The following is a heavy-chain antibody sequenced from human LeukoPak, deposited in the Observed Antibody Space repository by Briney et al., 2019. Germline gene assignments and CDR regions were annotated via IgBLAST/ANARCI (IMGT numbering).Heavy chain of an antibody. CDR3: ARDRYDYVWGSYRFDY. V-gene: IGHV3-48*03. CDR2: ISSSGSTI. CDR1: GFTFSSYE. D-gene: IGHD3-16*02. J-gene: IGHJ4*02. Sequence: WGSLRLSCAASGFTFSSYEMNWVRQAPGKGLEWVSYISSSGSTIYYADSVKGRFTISRDNAKNSLYLQMNSLRAEDTAVYYCARDRYDYVWGSYRFDYWGQGTLVTVSS.